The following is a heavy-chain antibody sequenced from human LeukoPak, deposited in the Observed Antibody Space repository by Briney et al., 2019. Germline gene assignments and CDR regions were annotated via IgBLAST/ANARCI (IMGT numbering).Heavy chain of an antibody. D-gene: IGHD3-10*01. CDR2: INHSGST. Sequence: SETLSLTCAVYGGSFSGYYWSWIRQPPGKGLEWIGEINHSGSTNYNPSLKSRVTISVDTSKNQFSLKLTSVTAADTAMYYCVTQILLCHYYWGQGTLVTVSS. V-gene: IGHV4-34*01. J-gene: IGHJ4*02. CDR1: GGSFSGYY. CDR3: VTQILLCHYY.